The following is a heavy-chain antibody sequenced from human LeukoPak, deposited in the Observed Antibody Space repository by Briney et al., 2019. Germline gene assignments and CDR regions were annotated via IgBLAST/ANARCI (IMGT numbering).Heavy chain of an antibody. CDR3: ARSSYCSSTSCDTWFDP. J-gene: IGHJ5*02. CDR1: GGTFSSYA. V-gene: IGHV1-69*05. CDR2: IIPIFGTA. D-gene: IGHD2-2*02. Sequence: SVKVSCKASGGTFSSYAISWVRQAPGQGLEWMGGIIPIFGTANYAQKFQGRVTITTDESTSTDYMELSSLRSEDTAVYYCARSSYCSSTSCDTWFDPWGQGTLVTVSS.